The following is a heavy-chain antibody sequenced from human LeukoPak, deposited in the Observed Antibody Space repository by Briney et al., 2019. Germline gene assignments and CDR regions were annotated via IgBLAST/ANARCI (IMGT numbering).Heavy chain of an antibody. J-gene: IGHJ6*04. D-gene: IGHD6-13*01. Sequence: PGGSLRLSCAASGFTFSSYAMHWVRQAPGKGLEWVAVVSYDGSNKYYADSVKGRFTISRDNSKNTLYLQMNSLRAEDTAVYYCARDPDSSSWSLAHFYYYYGMDVWGKGTTVTVSS. CDR2: VSYDGSNK. V-gene: IGHV3-30*04. CDR1: GFTFSSYA. CDR3: ARDPDSSSWSLAHFYYYYGMDV.